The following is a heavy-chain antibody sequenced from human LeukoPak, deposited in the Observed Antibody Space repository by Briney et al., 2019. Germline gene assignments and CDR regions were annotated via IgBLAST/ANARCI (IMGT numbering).Heavy chain of an antibody. CDR1: GGTFSSYA. D-gene: IGHD5-12*01. CDR3: AMRYSGYDNPHQTDFDY. CDR2: IIPIFGTA. J-gene: IGHJ4*02. Sequence: SVKVSCKASGGTFSSYAISWVRQAPGQGLEWMGGIIPIFGTANYAQKFQGRVTITTDESTSTAYMELSTLRSEDTAVYYCAMRYSGYDNPHQTDFDYWGQGTLVTVSS. V-gene: IGHV1-69*05.